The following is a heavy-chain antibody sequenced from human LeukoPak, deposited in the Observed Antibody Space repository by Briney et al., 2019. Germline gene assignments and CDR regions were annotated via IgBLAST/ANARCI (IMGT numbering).Heavy chain of an antibody. Sequence: GGSLRLSCAASGFTFSNFDMSWVRQAPAKGLNWVSAISSNTGGTTYADSVKGRFTISRDNSRNTLYLEMNSLRADDTALYYCAKVAVRGLNYFDYWGQGTLVTVSS. V-gene: IGHV3-23*01. CDR1: GFTFSNFD. J-gene: IGHJ4*02. CDR2: ISSNTGGT. CDR3: AKVAVRGLNYFDY.